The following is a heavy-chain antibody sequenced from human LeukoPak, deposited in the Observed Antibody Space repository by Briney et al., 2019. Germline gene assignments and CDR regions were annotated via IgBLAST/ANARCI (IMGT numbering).Heavy chain of an antibody. CDR2: ISGSGGST. CDR1: GFTFSSYG. D-gene: IGHD3-22*01. J-gene: IGHJ4*02. CDR3: ARASYYDSSGYYHTHFDY. V-gene: IGHV3-23*01. Sequence: GGSLRLSCAASGFTFSSYGMSWVRQAPGKGLEWVSAISGSGGSTYYADSVKGRFTISRDNSKNSLFLQMNSLSAEDTAVYYCARASYYDSSGYYHTHFDYWGQGTLVTVSS.